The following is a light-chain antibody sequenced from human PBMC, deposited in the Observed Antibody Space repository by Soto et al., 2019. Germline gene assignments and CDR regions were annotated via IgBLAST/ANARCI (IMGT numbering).Light chain of an antibody. CDR1: SSDVGGYNY. CDR2: AVS. CDR3: SSYTSSSTLYV. Sequence: QSALTRPASVSGSPGQSITISCTGTSSDVGGYNYVSWYQQHPGKAPKLMIYAVSNRPSGVSNRFSGSKSGNTASLTISGLQAEDEADYYCSSYTSSSTLYVFGTGTKLTVL. J-gene: IGLJ1*01. V-gene: IGLV2-14*01.